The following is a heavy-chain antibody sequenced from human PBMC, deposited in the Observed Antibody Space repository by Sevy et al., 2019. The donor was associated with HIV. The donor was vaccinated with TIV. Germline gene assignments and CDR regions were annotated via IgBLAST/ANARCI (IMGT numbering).Heavy chain of an antibody. V-gene: IGHV3-23*01. CDR3: AKVYRYDSSGYYGDAFDI. CDR1: GFTFSSYA. J-gene: IGHJ3*02. D-gene: IGHD3-22*01. Sequence: GGSLRLSCAASGFTFSSYAMSWVRQAPGKGLEWVSGISGSGGSTYYADSVKGRFTISRDNSKNTLYLQMNSLRAEDTAVYYCAKVYRYDSSGYYGDAFDIWGQGTMVTVSS. CDR2: ISGSGGST.